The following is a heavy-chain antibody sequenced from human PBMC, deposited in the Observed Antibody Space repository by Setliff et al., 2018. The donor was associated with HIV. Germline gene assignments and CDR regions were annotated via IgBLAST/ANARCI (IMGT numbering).Heavy chain of an antibody. CDR2: VYYSGSP. Sequence: PSETLSLTCTVSGDSISGYYWSWVRQPPGKGLEWIGYVYYSGSPNYNPSLKSRVTLSFDTSKNNFSLNLNSVTATDTAVYYCARGLKGGCYYFGYWGQGVLVTVSS. CDR3: ARGLKGGCYYFGY. D-gene: IGHD1-26*01. V-gene: IGHV4-59*01. J-gene: IGHJ4*01. CDR1: GDSISGYY.